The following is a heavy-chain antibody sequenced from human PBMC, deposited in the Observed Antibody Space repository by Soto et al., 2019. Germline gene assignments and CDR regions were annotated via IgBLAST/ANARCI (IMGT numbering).Heavy chain of an antibody. CDR2: INHSGST. CDR3: ARGRKGIVGVSSKLDY. D-gene: IGHD1-26*01. J-gene: IGHJ4*02. CDR1: GGSFSGYY. Sequence: SETLSLTCAVYGGSFSGYYWSWIRQPPGKGLEWIGEINHSGSTNYNPSLKSRVTISVDTSKNQFSLKLSSVTAADTAVYYCARGRKGIVGVSSKLDYWGQGTLVTVSS. V-gene: IGHV4-34*01.